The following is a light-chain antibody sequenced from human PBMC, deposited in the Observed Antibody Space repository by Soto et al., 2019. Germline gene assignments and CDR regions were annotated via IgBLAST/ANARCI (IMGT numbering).Light chain of an antibody. CDR1: VSDVGGYDS. CDR3: CSSTGISTPL. Sequence: QSVLTQPASVSGSPGQSVTISCTGTVSDVGGYDSVSWYQQHPGRAPKLIIYGVNNRPSGVSNRFSASKSGSTASLTISGLQAEDEAHYYCCSSTGISTPLFATGTKVTVL. V-gene: IGLV2-14*03. J-gene: IGLJ1*01. CDR2: GVN.